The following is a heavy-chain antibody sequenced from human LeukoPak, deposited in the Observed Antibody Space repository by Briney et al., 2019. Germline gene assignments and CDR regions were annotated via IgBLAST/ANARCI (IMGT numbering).Heavy chain of an antibody. CDR1: GYTFTGYH. V-gene: IGHV1-2*06. CDR2: LNPNSGDT. D-gene: IGHD2-2*01. Sequence: ASVKVSCKASGYTFTGYHMHWVRQAPGQGLEWMGRLNPNSGDTNSAQNFQGRVTMTRDTSISTAYMELSRLRSDDTAVYYCARDYCSSTSCLFDYWGQGTLVTVSS. J-gene: IGHJ4*02. CDR3: ARDYCSSTSCLFDY.